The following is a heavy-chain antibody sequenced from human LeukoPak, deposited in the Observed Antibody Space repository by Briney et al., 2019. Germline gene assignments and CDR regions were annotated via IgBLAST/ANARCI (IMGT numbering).Heavy chain of an antibody. Sequence: GGSLRLSCAASGFTFDDYAMHWVRQAPGKGLEWGSGISWNSGSIGYADSVKGRFTISRDNAKNSLYLKMNSLRAEDTALYYCAKDNGHAGGRHDAFDIWGQGTMVTVSS. V-gene: IGHV3-9*01. D-gene: IGHD2-15*01. CDR3: AKDNGHAGGRHDAFDI. J-gene: IGHJ3*02. CDR1: GFTFDDYA. CDR2: ISWNSGSI.